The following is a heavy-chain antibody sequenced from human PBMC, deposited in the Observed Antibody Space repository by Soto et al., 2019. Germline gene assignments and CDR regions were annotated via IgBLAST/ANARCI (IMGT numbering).Heavy chain of an antibody. CDR1: GFTFSSYG. CDR3: AKDYDDILTRYYYGMDV. V-gene: IGHV3-30*18. J-gene: IGHJ6*02. D-gene: IGHD3-9*01. CDR2: ISYDGSNK. Sequence: PGGSLRLSCAASGFTFSSYGMHWVRQAPGKGLEWVAVISYDGSNKYYADSVKGRFTISRDNSKNTLYLQMNSLRAEDTAVYYCAKDYDDILTRYYYGMDVWGQGTTVTVSS.